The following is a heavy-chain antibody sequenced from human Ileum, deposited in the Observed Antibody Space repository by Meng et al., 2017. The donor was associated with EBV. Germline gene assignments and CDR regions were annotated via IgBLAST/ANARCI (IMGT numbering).Heavy chain of an antibody. CDR3: ARRDTAWFDP. Sequence: QLHLQESDPGLVKPSETLSLTCSVSGGSSTSYSYYGGWIRQPPGKGLEWIATIYHTGSTYYNPSLKSRVTISVDTSKNEFSLKVTSATAADTALYYCARRDTAWFDPWGRGTLVTVSS. J-gene: IGHJ5*02. CDR1: GGSSTSYSYY. D-gene: IGHD2-21*02. V-gene: IGHV4-39*01. CDR2: IYHTGST.